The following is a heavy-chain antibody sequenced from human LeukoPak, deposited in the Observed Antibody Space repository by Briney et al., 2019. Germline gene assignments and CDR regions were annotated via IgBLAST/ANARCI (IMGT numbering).Heavy chain of an antibody. CDR3: AREAQLLWFGGLLPQTYYFDY. CDR2: INPSGGST. D-gene: IGHD3-10*01. J-gene: IGHJ4*02. CDR1: GYTFTSYY. Sequence: ASVKVSCKASGYTFTSYYMRWVRQAPGQGLEWMGIINPSGGSTSYAQKFQGRVTMTRDTSTSTVYMELSSLRSEDTAVYYCAREAQLLWFGGLLPQTYYFDYWGQGTLVTVSS. V-gene: IGHV1-46*01.